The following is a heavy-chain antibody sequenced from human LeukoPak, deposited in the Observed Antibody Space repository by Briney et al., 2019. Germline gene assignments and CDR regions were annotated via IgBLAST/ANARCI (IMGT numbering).Heavy chain of an antibody. Sequence: GGSLRLSCAASGFTFSSYAMHRVRQAPGKGLEWVAVISYDGSNKYYADSVKGRFTISRDNSKNTLYLQMNSLRAEDTAVYYCARGSAYSSSWYRGVYYYMDVWGKGTTVTVSS. CDR1: GFTFSSYA. CDR2: ISYDGSNK. CDR3: ARGSAYSSSWYRGVYYYMDV. V-gene: IGHV3-30*04. J-gene: IGHJ6*03. D-gene: IGHD6-13*01.